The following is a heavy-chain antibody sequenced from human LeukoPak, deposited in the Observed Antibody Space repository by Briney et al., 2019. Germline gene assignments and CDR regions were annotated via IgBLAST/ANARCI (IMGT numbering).Heavy chain of an antibody. V-gene: IGHV4-59*01. D-gene: IGHD3-9*01. CDR2: IYYSGST. J-gene: IGHJ4*02. CDR3: AREVLDILTGYLFDY. CDR1: GGSISSYY. Sequence: SETLSLTCTVSGGSISSYYWSWIWQPPGKGLEWIGYIYYSGSTNYNPSLKSRVTISVDTSKNQFSLKLSSVTAADTAVYYCAREVLDILTGYLFDYWGQGTLVTVSS.